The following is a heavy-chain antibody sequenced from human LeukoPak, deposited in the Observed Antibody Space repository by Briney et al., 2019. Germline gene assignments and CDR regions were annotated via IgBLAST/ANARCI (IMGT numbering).Heavy chain of an antibody. Sequence: KASETLSLTCTVSGGSISSYYWSWIRQPPGKGLEWIGYIYYSGSTNYNPSLKSRVTISVDTSKNQFSLKLSSVTAADTAVYYCARVSGYSSADDYWGQGTLVTVSS. CDR2: IYYSGST. CDR1: GGSISSYY. D-gene: IGHD6-25*01. V-gene: IGHV4-59*12. CDR3: ARVSGYSSADDY. J-gene: IGHJ4*02.